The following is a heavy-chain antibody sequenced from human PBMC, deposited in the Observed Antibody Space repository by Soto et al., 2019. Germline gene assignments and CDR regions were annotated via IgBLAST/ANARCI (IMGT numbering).Heavy chain of an antibody. CDR3: ARDKTWDNWNYNYYYGMDV. D-gene: IGHD1-20*01. Sequence: PGGSLRLSFAASGFTFSSYWMTWLRQAPGKGLEWVATIKQDGSEKYYVDSVKGRVTITRDNAKNSLYLQMNSMRAEDTAVYYCARDKTWDNWNYNYYYGMDVWGQGTTVTVSS. CDR2: IKQDGSEK. CDR1: GFTFSSYW. J-gene: IGHJ6*02. V-gene: IGHV3-7*01.